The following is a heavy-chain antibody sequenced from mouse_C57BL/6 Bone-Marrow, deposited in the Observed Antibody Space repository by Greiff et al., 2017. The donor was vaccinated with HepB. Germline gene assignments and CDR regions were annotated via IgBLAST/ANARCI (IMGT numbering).Heavy chain of an antibody. D-gene: IGHD3-3*01. J-gene: IGHJ3*01. CDR3: ARGGGRLFAY. CDR2: INPYNGGT. V-gene: IGHV1-19*01. CDR1: GYTFTDYY. Sequence: VHVKQSGPVLVKPGASVKMSCKASGYTFTDYYMNWVKQSHGKSLEWIGVINPYNGGTSYNQKFKGKATLTVDKSSSTAYMELNSLTSEDSAVYYCARGGGRLFAYWGQGTLVTVSA.